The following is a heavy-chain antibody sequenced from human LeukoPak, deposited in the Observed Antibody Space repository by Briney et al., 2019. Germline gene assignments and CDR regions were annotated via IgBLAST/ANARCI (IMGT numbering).Heavy chain of an antibody. CDR2: ISADGGST. Sequence: GGSLRLSCAASGFTFSSHAMSWVQQAPGKGLEWVSAISADGGSTYYADSVKGRFTISRDNPKNPLYRQMNSLRAEDTSVYYGAKDGWRCPTYYMDVWGKGTTVTVSS. V-gene: IGHV3-23*01. J-gene: IGHJ6*03. CDR3: AKDGWRCPTYYMDV. D-gene: IGHD2-15*01. CDR1: GFTFSSHA.